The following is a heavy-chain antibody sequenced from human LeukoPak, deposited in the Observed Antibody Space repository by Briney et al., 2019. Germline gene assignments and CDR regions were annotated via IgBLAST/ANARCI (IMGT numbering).Heavy chain of an antibody. D-gene: IGHD3-22*01. CDR1: GDSINSLDL. V-gene: IGHV4-4*02. CDR2: MYLSGTT. CDR3: ARQNSITMIDC. Sequence: SGTLSLTCTVSGDSINSLDLWSWVRQPPGKGLEWIGEMYLSGTTHSNPSVKSRITISIDKSKNQFFLNLSSVTAADTAVYYCARQNSITMIDCWGQGTLVTVSS. J-gene: IGHJ4*02.